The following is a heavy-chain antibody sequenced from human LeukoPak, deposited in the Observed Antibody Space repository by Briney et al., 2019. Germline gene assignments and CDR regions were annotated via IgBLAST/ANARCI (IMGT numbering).Heavy chain of an antibody. Sequence: SETLYLTCTVSGGSLSSYYWSWIRQPPGKGLEWIGYIYYSGSTNYNPSLKSRVTISVDTSKNQFSLKLSSVTAADTAVYYCARGSSMVRGDIDYWGQGTLVTVSS. D-gene: IGHD3-10*01. CDR3: ARGSSMVRGDIDY. V-gene: IGHV4-59*01. CDR1: GGSLSSYY. J-gene: IGHJ4*02. CDR2: IYYSGST.